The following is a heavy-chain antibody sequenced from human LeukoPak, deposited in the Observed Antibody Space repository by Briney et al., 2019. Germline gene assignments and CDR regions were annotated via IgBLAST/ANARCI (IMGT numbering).Heavy chain of an antibody. Sequence: GGSLRLSCAASGFTFSSYAMNWVRQAPGKGLEWVSIISGSGGSTYYADSVKGRFTISRDNSKNTLHLQMNSLRAEDTAVYYCAKGLLELSPFDYWGQGILVTVSS. V-gene: IGHV3-23*01. CDR1: GFTFSSYA. CDR2: ISGSGGST. J-gene: IGHJ4*02. CDR3: AKGLLELSPFDY. D-gene: IGHD1-7*01.